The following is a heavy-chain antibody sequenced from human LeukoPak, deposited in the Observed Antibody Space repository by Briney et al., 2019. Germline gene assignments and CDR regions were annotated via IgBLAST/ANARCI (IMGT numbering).Heavy chain of an antibody. Sequence: GGSLRLSCAASGFTFSDYYMSWIRQAPGKGLEWVSYISGSSGTIYYGDSVKGRFSISRDNAKNTLYLQMNSLRADDTAIYYCTKDPNGDYIGAFDPWGQGTLVTVSS. V-gene: IGHV3-11*01. D-gene: IGHD4-17*01. CDR2: ISGSSGTI. CDR3: TKDPNGDYIGAFDP. J-gene: IGHJ5*02. CDR1: GFTFSDYY.